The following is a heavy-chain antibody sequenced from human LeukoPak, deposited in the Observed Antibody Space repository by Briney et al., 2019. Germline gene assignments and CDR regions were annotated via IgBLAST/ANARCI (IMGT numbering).Heavy chain of an antibody. CDR3: ARDTDQYCGRDCYVDY. CDR1: GFTFSSYA. D-gene: IGHD2-21*02. J-gene: IGHJ4*02. CDR2: LSGSGGST. V-gene: IGHV3-23*01. Sequence: PGGSLRLSCAASGFTFSSYAMSWVRQAPGKGLEWVSGLSGSGGSTHYADSVKGRFTISRDNARNSLYLQMNSLRAEDTAVYYCARDTDQYCGRDCYVDYWGQGTLVIVSS.